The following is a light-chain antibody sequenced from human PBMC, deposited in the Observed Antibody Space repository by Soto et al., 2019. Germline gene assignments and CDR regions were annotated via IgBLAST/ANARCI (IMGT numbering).Light chain of an antibody. Sequence: QSALTQPRSVSGSPGQSVTISCTGTSSDVGGYTYVSWYQQHPGKAPKLMIYDVSKRPSGVPDRFSGSKSGNTASLTISGLQAEDEADYYCCSYAVSYYVFGTGTKLTVL. CDR3: CSYAVSYYV. CDR2: DVS. V-gene: IGLV2-11*01. CDR1: SSDVGGYTY. J-gene: IGLJ1*01.